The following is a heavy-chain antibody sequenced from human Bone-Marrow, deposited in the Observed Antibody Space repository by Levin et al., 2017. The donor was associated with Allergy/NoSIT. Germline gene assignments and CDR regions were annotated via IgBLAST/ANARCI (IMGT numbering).Heavy chain of an antibody. CDR3: TRTPKRSTAGQDAFDI. V-gene: IGHV3-49*03. CDR2: IRSKAYGGTT. Sequence: GESLKISCTASGFTFGDYAMSWFRQAPGKGLEWVGFIRSKAYGGTTEYAASVKGRFTISRDDSKSIAYLQMNSLKTEDTAVYYCTRTPKRSTAGQDAFDIWGQGTMVTVSS. CDR1: GFTFGDYA. D-gene: IGHD2-2*01. J-gene: IGHJ3*02.